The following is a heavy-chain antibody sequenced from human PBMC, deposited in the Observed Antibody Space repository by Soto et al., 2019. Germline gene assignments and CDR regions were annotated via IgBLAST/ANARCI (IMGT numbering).Heavy chain of an antibody. V-gene: IGHV1-3*01. D-gene: IGHD6-13*01. CDR3: ARGFPYRSSWYYSYGVDV. J-gene: IGHJ6*02. CDR1: GYTFTSYA. Sequence: QVQLVQSGAEVKKPGASVKVSCKAFGYTFTSYAMHWVRQAPGQRLEWMGWINAGNGNTKYSQKFQDRVTTTRDTSASTAYMELSSLRSEDTAVYYCARGFPYRSSWYYSYGVDVWGQGTTVTVSS. CDR2: INAGNGNT.